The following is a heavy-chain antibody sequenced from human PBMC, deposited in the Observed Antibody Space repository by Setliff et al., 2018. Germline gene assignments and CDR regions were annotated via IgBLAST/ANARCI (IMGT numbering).Heavy chain of an antibody. CDR2: ISTSGTTE. Sequence: GGSLRLSCAASGFIFSAYEMNWDRQAPGKGLEWVAYISTSGTTENYADSVKGRFTISRDNSRNMLYLQMNSLRGEDTAVYFCARDPIGPFLSYMDDWGKGTTVTVSS. CDR1: GFIFSAYE. CDR3: ARDPIGPFLSYMDD. J-gene: IGHJ6*03. D-gene: IGHD3-16*01. V-gene: IGHV3-48*03.